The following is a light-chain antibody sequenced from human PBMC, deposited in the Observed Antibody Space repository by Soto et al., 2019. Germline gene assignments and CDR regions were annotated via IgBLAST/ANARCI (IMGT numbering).Light chain of an antibody. CDR1: PGISNY. CDR2: AAS. Sequence: DIQMTQSPSSLSASVGDRVTITCRASPGISNYLAWYQQKPGKVPKLLIYAASTLQSGVPSRFSGSGSGTDFTLNISGLQPEDVATYYCQKYNSAPRTFGPGTKVDIK. V-gene: IGKV1-27*01. J-gene: IGKJ3*01. CDR3: QKYNSAPRT.